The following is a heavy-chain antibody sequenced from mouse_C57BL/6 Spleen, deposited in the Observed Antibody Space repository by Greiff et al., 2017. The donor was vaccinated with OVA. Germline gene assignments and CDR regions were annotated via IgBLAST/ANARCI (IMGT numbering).Heavy chain of an antibody. CDR2: ISDGGSYT. V-gene: IGHV5-4*01. D-gene: IGHD1-1*01. CDR3: ARDHNYGRPHWYFDV. J-gene: IGHJ1*03. Sequence: EVQLVESGGGLVKPGGSLKLSCAASGFTFSSYAMSWVRQTPEKRLEWVATISDGGSYTYYPDNVKGRFTISRDNAKNNLYLQMSHLKSEDTAMYYCARDHNYGRPHWYFDVWGTGTTVTVSS. CDR1: GFTFSSYA.